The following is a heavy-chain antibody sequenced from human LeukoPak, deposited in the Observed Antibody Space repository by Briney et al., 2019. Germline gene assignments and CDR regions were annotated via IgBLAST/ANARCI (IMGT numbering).Heavy chain of an antibody. V-gene: IGHV3-13*01. D-gene: IGHD1-1*01. CDR1: GFTFSSFN. CDR3: ARGPPRGKYYYMDV. CDR2: IGTASDT. Sequence: GGSLRLSCAASGFTFSSFNMHWVRQPTGQGLEWVSTIGTASDTYYPGSVEGRFTLTRDNAKNSLYLQMNSLTAGDTAVYYCARGPPRGKYYYMDVWGKGTTVTVSS. J-gene: IGHJ6*03.